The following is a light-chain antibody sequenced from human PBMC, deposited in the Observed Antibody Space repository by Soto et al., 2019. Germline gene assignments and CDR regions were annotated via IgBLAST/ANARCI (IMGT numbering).Light chain of an antibody. CDR1: SSNIGGNS. Sequence: QSVLTQPPSVSAAPGQKVTISCSGSSSNIGGNSVSWYQQLPGTAPKLLIYDDNKRPSGIPDRFSGSKSGPSATLGITGFRTGDEADYYCGSWDSSLSAYVFGTGTKATVL. CDR3: GSWDSSLSAYV. J-gene: IGLJ1*01. V-gene: IGLV1-51*01. CDR2: DDN.